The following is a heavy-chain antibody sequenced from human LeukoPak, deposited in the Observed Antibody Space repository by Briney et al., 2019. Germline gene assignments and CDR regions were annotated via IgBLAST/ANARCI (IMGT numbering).Heavy chain of an antibody. CDR1: GYTFSSYG. CDR3: VRDSYGFYFDY. J-gene: IGHJ4*02. D-gene: IGHD5-18*01. Sequence: GASVKVSCKASGYTFSSYGISWVRQAPGQGLEWMGGIIPIFGAANYAQKFQGRVTITADKSTSTAYMELNSLRSEDTAVYYCVRDSYGFYFDYWGQGTLVTVSS. CDR2: IIPIFGAA. V-gene: IGHV1-69*06.